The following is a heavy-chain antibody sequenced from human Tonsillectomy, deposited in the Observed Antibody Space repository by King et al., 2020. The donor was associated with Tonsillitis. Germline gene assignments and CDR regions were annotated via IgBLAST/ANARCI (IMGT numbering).Heavy chain of an antibody. CDR3: ARGRPWADSSGYFLDY. D-gene: IGHD3-22*01. CDR1: GYTFTSYD. V-gene: IGHV1-8*01. Sequence: QLVQSGAEVKKPGASVKVSCKASGYTFTSYDINWVRQATGQGLEWMGWMNPNSGNTGYAQKFQGRVTMTRNTSISTAYMGLSSLRAEDTAVYYCARGRPWADSSGYFLDYWGQGTLVTVSS. J-gene: IGHJ4*02. CDR2: MNPNSGNT.